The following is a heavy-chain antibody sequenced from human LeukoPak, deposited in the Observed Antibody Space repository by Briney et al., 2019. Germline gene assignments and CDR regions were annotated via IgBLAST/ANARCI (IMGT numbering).Heavy chain of an antibody. D-gene: IGHD2-2*01. CDR1: GGSISSSSYY. CDR2: IYYSGST. V-gene: IGHV4-39*01. CDR3: ARQEGLAPDPGYCSSTSCRRYYFDY. Sequence: SETLSLTCTVSGGSISSSSYYWGWIRQPPGKGLEWIGSIYYSGSTYYNPSLKSRVTISVDTSKNQFSPKLSSVTAADTAVYYCARQEGLAPDPGYCSSTSCRRYYFDYWGQGTLVTVSS. J-gene: IGHJ4*02.